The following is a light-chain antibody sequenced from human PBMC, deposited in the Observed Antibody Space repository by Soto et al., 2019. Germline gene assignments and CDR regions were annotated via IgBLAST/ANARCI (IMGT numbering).Light chain of an antibody. CDR3: QQYGSSRTWT. J-gene: IGKJ1*01. CDR1: QSVSSSY. CDR2: GTS. V-gene: IGKV3-20*01. Sequence: EIVLTQSPGTLSLSPGERATLSCRASQSVSSSYLAWYQQKPGQAPRLLIYGTSSRATGIPDRFSGSGSGTAVTLTISRLAPEDFAVYYCQQYGSSRTWTFGQGTKVEIK.